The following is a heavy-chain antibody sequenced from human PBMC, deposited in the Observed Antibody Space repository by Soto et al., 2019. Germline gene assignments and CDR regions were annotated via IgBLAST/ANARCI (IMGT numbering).Heavy chain of an antibody. V-gene: IGHV1-18*01. J-gene: IGHJ4*02. CDR1: GYTFSSFL. CDR3: ASDWCGQLGIDF. D-gene: IGHD1-1*01. Sequence: VQLVQSEAEVKKPGASVKVSCKTSGYTFSSFLITWVRQAPGQGLEWVGRIRVQNGDTRYAQRIQGRVSMTTDTSTSTAYMELRGLTSDDTAVYYCASDWCGQLGIDFWGQGTLVTVSS. CDR2: IRVQNGDT.